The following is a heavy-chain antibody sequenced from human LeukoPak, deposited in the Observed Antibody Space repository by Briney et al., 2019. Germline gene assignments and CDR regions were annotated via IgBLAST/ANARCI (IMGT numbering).Heavy chain of an antibody. CDR2: ISGSGGST. CDR3: AITRSYQLLYFDY. CDR1: GFPFSSFW. J-gene: IGHJ4*02. Sequence: GGSLRLSCATSGFPFSSFWMSWVRQGPGKGLEWVSAISGSGGSTYYADSVKGRFTISRDNSKNTLYLQMNSLRAEDTAVYYCAITRSYQLLYFDYWGQGTLVTVSS. V-gene: IGHV3-23*01. D-gene: IGHD2-2*01.